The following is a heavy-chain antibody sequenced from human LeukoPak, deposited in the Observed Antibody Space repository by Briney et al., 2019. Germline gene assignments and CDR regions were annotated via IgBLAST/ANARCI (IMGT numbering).Heavy chain of an antibody. CDR2: IIPILGIA. V-gene: IGHV1-69*04. D-gene: IGHD3-10*01. CDR3: AREQPTMVRGVIKANNWFDP. CDR1: GGTFSIYA. J-gene: IGHJ5*02. Sequence: ASVKVSCKASGGTFSIYAISWVRQAPGQGLEWMGRIIPILGIANYAQKFQGRVTITADKSTSTAYMELSSLRSEDTAVYYCAREQPTMVRGVIKANNWFDPWGQGTLVTVSS.